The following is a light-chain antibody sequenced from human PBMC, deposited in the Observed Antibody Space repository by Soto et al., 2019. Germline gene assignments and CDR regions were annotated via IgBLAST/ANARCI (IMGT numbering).Light chain of an antibody. CDR3: QSSDSSLSGHVV. J-gene: IGLJ2*01. CDR1: SSNIGAGYD. V-gene: IGLV1-40*01. CDR2: GNS. Sequence: QSVLTQPPSVSGAPGQRVTISCTGSSSNIGAGYDVHWYQQLPGTAPKLLIYGNSNRPSGVPDRFSGSKSGTSASLAITGLQAEDHADYYCQSSDSSLSGHVVFGGGTKLTVL.